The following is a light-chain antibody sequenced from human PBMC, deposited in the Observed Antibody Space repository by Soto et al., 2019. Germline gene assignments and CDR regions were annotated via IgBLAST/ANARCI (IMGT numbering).Light chain of an antibody. CDR2: EVS. V-gene: IGLV2-14*01. J-gene: IGLJ2*01. Sequence: QSVLTQPASVSGSPGQSITISCTGTNSDVGGYNYVSWYQQHPGKAPKLMIYEVSNRPSGVSNRFSGSKSGNTASLTISGLQAEDEADYYCSSYTSSSTLVFGGGTKLTV. CDR3: SSYTSSSTLV. CDR1: NSDVGGYNY.